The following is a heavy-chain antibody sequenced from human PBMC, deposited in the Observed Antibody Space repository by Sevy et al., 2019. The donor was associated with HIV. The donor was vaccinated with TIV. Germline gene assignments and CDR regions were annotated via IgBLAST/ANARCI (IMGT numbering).Heavy chain of an antibody. V-gene: IGHV4-34*01. Sequence: SETLSLTCPVHGGSFSGYYWNWIRQPPGKGLEWIGEINHSGSTNYNPSLKSRVTISVDTSKNQFSLKLSSVTAADTAVYYCARSPPIVVVPGAPSWFDPWGQGTLVTVSS. D-gene: IGHD2-2*01. CDR2: INHSGST. CDR1: GGSFSGYY. CDR3: ARSPPIVVVPGAPSWFDP. J-gene: IGHJ5*02.